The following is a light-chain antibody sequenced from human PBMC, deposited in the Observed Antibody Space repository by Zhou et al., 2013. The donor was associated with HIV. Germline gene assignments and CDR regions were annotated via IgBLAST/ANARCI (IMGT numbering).Light chain of an antibody. J-gene: IGKJ1*01. CDR2: DTS. V-gene: IGKV3-20*01. Sequence: EIVLTQSPGTLSLSPGEGATLSCRASQSVSSTYLAWYQQKPGQAPRLLIYDTSSRATGIPDRFSGSGSGTDFTLTISRLEPEDFAVYYCQQYGGSPRTFGQGTKVEIK. CDR1: QSVSSTY. CDR3: QQYGGSPRT.